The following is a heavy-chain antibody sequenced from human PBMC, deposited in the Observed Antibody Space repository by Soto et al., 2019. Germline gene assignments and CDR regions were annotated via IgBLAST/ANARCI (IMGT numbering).Heavy chain of an antibody. J-gene: IGHJ5*02. Sequence: QVQLVQSGAEVKKPGSSVKVSCKASGGTFSSYAISWVRQAPGQGLEWMGGIIPIFGTANYAKKFQGRVTITADESTSTAYMELSSLRSEDTAVYYCARAAVMGGAVVDNWFDPWGQCTLVTVSS. CDR2: IIPIFGTA. CDR3: ARAAVMGGAVVDNWFDP. CDR1: GGTFSSYA. D-gene: IGHD6-19*01. V-gene: IGHV1-69*01.